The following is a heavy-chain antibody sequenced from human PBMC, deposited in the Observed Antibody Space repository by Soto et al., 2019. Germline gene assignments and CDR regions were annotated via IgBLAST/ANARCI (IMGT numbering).Heavy chain of an antibody. J-gene: IGHJ4*02. CDR1: GFTFSNAW. D-gene: IGHD3-16*01. Sequence: PGGSLRLSCAASGFTFSNAWMSWVRQAPGKGLEWVGRIKGEADGGTTDYAAPVKGRITISRDHSKDTLYLQMNSLKTEDTAVYYCVPRKGEPFTWGPGTLVTVSS. V-gene: IGHV3-15*01. CDR3: VPRKGEPFT. CDR2: IKGEADGGTT.